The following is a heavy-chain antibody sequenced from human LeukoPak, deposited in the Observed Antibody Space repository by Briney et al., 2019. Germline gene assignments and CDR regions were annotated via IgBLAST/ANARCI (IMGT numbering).Heavy chain of an antibody. V-gene: IGHV1-18*01. CDR3: ARGGPGWDSSSWYNY. J-gene: IGHJ4*02. Sequence: GASVKVSCKTSGYTFTSYGIIWVRQAPGQGLEWMVWIIAYNGNRNYAQNLQGRVTMTTDTSTSTAYMELRSLRSDDTAVYYCARGGPGWDSSSWYNYWGQGTLVTVSS. CDR1: GYTFTSYG. D-gene: IGHD6-13*01. CDR2: IIAYNGNR.